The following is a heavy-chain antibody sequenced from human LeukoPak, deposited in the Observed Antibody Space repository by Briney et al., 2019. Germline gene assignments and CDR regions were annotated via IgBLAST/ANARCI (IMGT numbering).Heavy chain of an antibody. CDR3: ARDGSASPAAIPDAFDI. Sequence: SVKVSCKASGYTFTSYGMSWVRQAPGQGLDWMGCISAYNGNTNYAQKLQGRVTMTTDTSTSTAYMELRSLRSDDTAVYYCARDGSASPAAIPDAFDIWGQGTMVTVSS. CDR1: GYTFTSYG. J-gene: IGHJ3*02. D-gene: IGHD2-2*02. V-gene: IGHV1-18*01. CDR2: ISAYNGNT.